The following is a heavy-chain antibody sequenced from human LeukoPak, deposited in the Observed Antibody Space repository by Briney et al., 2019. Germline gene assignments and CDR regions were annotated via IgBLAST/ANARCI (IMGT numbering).Heavy chain of an antibody. CDR1: GVTFSSYS. CDR3: LRDKGTYYYQYYFLY. Sequence: PGGSLRLSCVVSGVTFSSYSMNWVRQAPGEGLERLSYISSSSSTIFYADSVKGRFTISRDNAKNSLYLQMNSLRDEDTAVYFFLRDKGTYYYQYYFLYWPQGPLVTVSS. V-gene: IGHV3-48*02. D-gene: IGHD1-26*01. CDR2: ISSSSSTI. J-gene: IGHJ4*02.